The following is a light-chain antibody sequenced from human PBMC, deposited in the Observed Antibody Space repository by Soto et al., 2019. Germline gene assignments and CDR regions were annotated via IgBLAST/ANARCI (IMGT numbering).Light chain of an antibody. CDR1: SSDVGAYNY. CDR3: NSYTTSYTLV. J-gene: IGLJ1*01. V-gene: IGLV2-14*01. CDR2: EVS. Sequence: QSALTQPASMSGSPGQSITISCTGTSSDVGAYNYVSWYQQHPGKAPKLMIYEVSNRPSGISNRFSGSKSDNTASLTISGLQAEDEADYYCNSYTTSYTLVFGTGTKLTVL.